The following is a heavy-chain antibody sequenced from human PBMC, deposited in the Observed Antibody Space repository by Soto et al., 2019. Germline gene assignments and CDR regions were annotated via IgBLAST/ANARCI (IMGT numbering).Heavy chain of an antibody. D-gene: IGHD1-1*01. CDR1: GFSLSTSGLG. CDR2: IYWDDDK. CDR3: AHKAVMKQYTNNLGFDP. Sequence: QITLKESGPTLVKPTQTLTLTCTFSGFSLSTSGLGVGWIRQPPGQALEWLALIYWDDDKRYSPSLKSRLTITKDTSKNHVVLTMTNMDPVDTATYYCAHKAVMKQYTNNLGFDPWGQGTLVTVSS. V-gene: IGHV2-5*02. J-gene: IGHJ5*02.